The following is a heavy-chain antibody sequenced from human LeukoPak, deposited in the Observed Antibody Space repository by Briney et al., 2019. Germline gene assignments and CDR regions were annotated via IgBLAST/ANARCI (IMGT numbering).Heavy chain of an antibody. V-gene: IGHV1-18*01. CDR1: GYTFTSYG. CDR2: ISAYSGNT. D-gene: IGHD3-22*01. Sequence: GASVKVSCKASGYTFTSYGISWVRQAPGQGLEWMGWISAYSGNTNYAQKPQGRVTITADESTSTAYMELSSLRSEDTAVYYCARAYYYDSSGYPTDAFDIWGQGTMVTVSS. J-gene: IGHJ3*02. CDR3: ARAYYYDSSGYPTDAFDI.